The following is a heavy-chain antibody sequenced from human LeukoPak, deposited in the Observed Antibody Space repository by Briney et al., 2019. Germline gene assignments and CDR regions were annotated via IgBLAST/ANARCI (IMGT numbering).Heavy chain of an antibody. CDR3: ARGGITMVRGGNWFDP. D-gene: IGHD3-10*01. CDR2: IYYSGST. J-gene: IGHJ5*02. V-gene: IGHV4-59*01. CDR1: GGSISSYY. Sequence: ASETLSLTCTVSGGSISSYYWSWIRQPPGKGLEWIGYIYYSGSTNYNPSLKSRVTISVDTSKNQFSLKLSSVTAADTAVYYCARGGITMVRGGNWFDPWGQGTLVTVSS.